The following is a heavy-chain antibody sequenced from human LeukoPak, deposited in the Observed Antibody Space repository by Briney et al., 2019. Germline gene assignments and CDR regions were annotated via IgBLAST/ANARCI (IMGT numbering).Heavy chain of an antibody. Sequence: PSETLSLTCAVYGESITAYYWTWIRQPPGKRLEWIGEVRHSGSTNYNPSLKSRVTISVDTSKNQFSLKLSSVTAADTAVYYCARHRDGYAFDIWGQGTMVTVSS. V-gene: IGHV4-34*01. CDR1: GESITAYY. CDR3: ARHRDGYAFDI. D-gene: IGHD3-10*01. J-gene: IGHJ3*02. CDR2: VRHSGST.